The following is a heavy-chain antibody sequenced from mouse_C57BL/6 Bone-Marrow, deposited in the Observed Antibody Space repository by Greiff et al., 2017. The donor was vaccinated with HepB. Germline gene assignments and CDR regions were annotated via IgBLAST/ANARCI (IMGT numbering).Heavy chain of an antibody. V-gene: IGHV1-85*01. CDR2: IYPRDGST. J-gene: IGHJ4*01. Sequence: QVQLQQSGPELVKPGASVKLSCKASGYTFTSYDINWVKQRPGQGLEWIGWIYPRDGSTKYNEKFKGKATLTVDTSSSTAYMELHSLTSEDSAVYFCAGDHYYGSSLYDYAMDYWGQGTSVTVSS. D-gene: IGHD1-1*01. CDR1: GYTFTSYD. CDR3: AGDHYYGSSLYDYAMDY.